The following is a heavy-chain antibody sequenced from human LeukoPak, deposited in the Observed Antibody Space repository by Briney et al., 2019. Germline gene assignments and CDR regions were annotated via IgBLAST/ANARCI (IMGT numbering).Heavy chain of an antibody. D-gene: IGHD1-7*01. Sequence: SETLSLTCTVSGGSISSYYWSWIRQPPGKGLEWIGYIYYSGSTNYNPSLKSRVTISVDTSKNQFSLKLSSVTAADTAVYYCATRITGTTGGFDYWGQGTLVTVSS. CDR3: ATRITGTTGGFDY. V-gene: IGHV4-59*12. CDR1: GGSISSYY. CDR2: IYYSGST. J-gene: IGHJ4*02.